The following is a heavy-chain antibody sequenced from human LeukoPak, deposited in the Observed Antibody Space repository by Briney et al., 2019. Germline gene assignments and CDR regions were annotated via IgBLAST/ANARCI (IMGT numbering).Heavy chain of an antibody. CDR2: SKAGNGDT. D-gene: IGHD2-21*01. V-gene: IGHV1-3*01. Sequence: GASGKVSCKASVYIFTKYVVQWVRQAPGQRPEWMGWSKAGNGDTKYSQNFQDRLTITRDTSASTVYMELSSMTSEDTALYYCARDDCGDTCYPGGYWGQGTLVTVSS. CDR1: VYIFTKYV. J-gene: IGHJ4*02. CDR3: ARDDCGDTCYPGGY.